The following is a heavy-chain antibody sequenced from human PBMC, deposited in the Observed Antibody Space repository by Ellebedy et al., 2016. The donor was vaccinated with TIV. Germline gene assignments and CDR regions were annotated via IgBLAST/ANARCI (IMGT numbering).Heavy chain of an antibody. V-gene: IGHV1-69*04. J-gene: IGHJ5*02. CDR2: IIPSLNMA. Sequence: SVKVSXXTSGGTFKNFAFNWVRQAPGQGLEWVGRIIPSLNMAQYAQKVQGRVTITADKSTSTAYMDLNSLTSEDTAVYYCARVTQWQGFDPWGQGTLVTVSS. CDR1: GGTFKNFA. D-gene: IGHD6-19*01. CDR3: ARVTQWQGFDP.